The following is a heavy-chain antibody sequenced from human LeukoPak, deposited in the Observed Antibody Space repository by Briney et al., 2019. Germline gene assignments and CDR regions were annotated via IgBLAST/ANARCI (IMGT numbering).Heavy chain of an antibody. V-gene: IGHV3-7*01. J-gene: IGHJ3*02. D-gene: IGHD2-21*02. Sequence: GGSLRLSRAVSGFTFSSYWMSWVRQAPGKGLEWVANIKQDGSEKYYVDSVKGRFTISRDNAKNSLYLQMNSLRAEDTAVYYCARMDGGILLFSDAFDIWGQGTMVTVSS. CDR2: IKQDGSEK. CDR3: ARMDGGILLFSDAFDI. CDR1: GFTFSSYW.